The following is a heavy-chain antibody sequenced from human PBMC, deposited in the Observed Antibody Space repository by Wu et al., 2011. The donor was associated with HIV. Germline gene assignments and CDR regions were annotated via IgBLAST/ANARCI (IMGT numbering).Heavy chain of an antibody. Sequence: QVQLVQSGAAVKKPGSSVKVSCKASGGTFNSYGITWVRQAPGQGLEWMGGIIPIFGTANYAQKFQGRVTITADKSTSTAYMELSSLRSEDTAMYYCARGPYPGYSSSSDFYYYMAVWGKGTTVTVSS. CDR1: GGTFNSYG. D-gene: IGHD6-6*01. J-gene: IGHJ6*03. CDR2: IIPIFGTA. V-gene: IGHV1-69*14. CDR3: ARGPYPGYSSSSDFYYYMAV.